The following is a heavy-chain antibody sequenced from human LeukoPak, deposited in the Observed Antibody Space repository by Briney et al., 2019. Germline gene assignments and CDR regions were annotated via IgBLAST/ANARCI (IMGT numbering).Heavy chain of an antibody. CDR2: ISWNSGSI. J-gene: IGHJ6*03. CDR1: GFTFDDYA. D-gene: IGHD2-2*01. Sequence: GGSLRLSCAASGFTFDDYAMHWVRQAPGKGLEWVSGISWNSGSIGYADSVEGRFTISRDNAKNSLYLQMNSLRAEDTALYYCAKGSSTSYYYYMDVWGKGTTVTVSS. CDR3: AKGSSTSYYYYMDV. V-gene: IGHV3-9*01.